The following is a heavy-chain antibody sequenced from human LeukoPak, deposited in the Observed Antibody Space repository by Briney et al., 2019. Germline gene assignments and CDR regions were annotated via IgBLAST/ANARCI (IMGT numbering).Heavy chain of an antibody. D-gene: IGHD1-26*01. J-gene: IGHJ4*02. CDR3: ARALLYYFDY. CDR1: GFTFSSYA. CDR2: ISYDGSNK. V-gene: IGHV3-30-3*01. Sequence: GGSLRLSCAASGFTFSSYAMLWVRQAPGKGLEWVAVISYDGSNKYCADSVKGRFTISRDNSKNTLYLQMNSLRAEDTAVYYCARALLYYFDYWGQGTLVTVSS.